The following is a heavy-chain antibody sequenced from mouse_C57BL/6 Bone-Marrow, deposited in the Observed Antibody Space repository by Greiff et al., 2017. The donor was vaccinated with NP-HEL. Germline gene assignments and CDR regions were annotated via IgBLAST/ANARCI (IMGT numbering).Heavy chain of an antibody. D-gene: IGHD2-4*01. J-gene: IGHJ2*01. CDR2: IYPGDGDT. V-gene: IGHV1-82*01. CDR3: ARRGIYDYDEGGY. CDR1: GYAFSSSW. Sequence: LVESGPELVKPGASVKISCKASGYAFSSSWMNWVKQRPGKGLEWIGRIYPGDGDTNYNGKFKGKATLTADKSSSTAYMQLSSLTSEDSAVYYCARRGIYDYDEGGYWGQGTTLTVSS.